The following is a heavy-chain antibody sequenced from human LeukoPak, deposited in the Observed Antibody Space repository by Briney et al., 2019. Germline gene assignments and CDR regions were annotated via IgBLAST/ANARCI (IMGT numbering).Heavy chain of an antibody. J-gene: IGHJ4*02. CDR2: IYYSGRT. CDR3: ARRRSLSIAAAFDY. CDR1: GGSISSSSYY. D-gene: IGHD6-25*01. V-gene: IGHV4-39*01. Sequence: TSETLSLTCSVSGGSISSSSYYWGWIRQPPGKGLEWIGTIYYSGRTYYNPTLKSRVTMSVDTSKNQFSLRLSSVTAADTAVYYCARRRSLSIAAAFDYWGQGTLVTVSS.